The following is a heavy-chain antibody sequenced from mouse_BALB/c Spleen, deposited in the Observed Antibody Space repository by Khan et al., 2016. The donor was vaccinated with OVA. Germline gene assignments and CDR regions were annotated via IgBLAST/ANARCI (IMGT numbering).Heavy chain of an antibody. Sequence: VQLKQSGPELVKPGASVKMSCKASGYTFTSYVMHWVKQKPGLGLEWIGYIYPFNDDTKYNEKFKGKATLTSDKSSSTAYMELSSLTSEDSAFYYGAPVGNYYVSFAYWGQGTLVTVSA. CDR3: APVGNYYVSFAY. J-gene: IGHJ3*01. CDR2: IYPFNDDT. CDR1: GYTFTSYV. D-gene: IGHD1-1*01. V-gene: IGHV1S136*01.